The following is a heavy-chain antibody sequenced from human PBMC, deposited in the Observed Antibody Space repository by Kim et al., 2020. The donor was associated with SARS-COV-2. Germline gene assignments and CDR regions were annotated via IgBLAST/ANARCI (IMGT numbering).Heavy chain of an antibody. D-gene: IGHD3-10*01. CDR1: GGSISSYY. Sequence: SETLSLTCTVSGGSISSYYWSWIRQPPGKGLEWIGYIYYSGSTKYNPSLKSRVIISVDTSKNQFSLKLSSVTAADTAVYYCTREPPTLVRGAGYFDLWGRGTLVTVSS. V-gene: IGHV4-59*01. CDR2: IYYSGST. CDR3: TREPPTLVRGAGYFDL. J-gene: IGHJ2*01.